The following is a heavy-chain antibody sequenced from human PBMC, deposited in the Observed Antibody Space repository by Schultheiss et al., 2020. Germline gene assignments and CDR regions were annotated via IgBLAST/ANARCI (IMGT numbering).Heavy chain of an antibody. J-gene: IGHJ6*02. D-gene: IGHD3-3*01. CDR3: ARYYDFWSAARYLDV. Sequence: SETLSLTCTVSGGSISSSSYYWGWIRQPPGKGLEWIGEIYHSGSTNYNPSLKSRVTISVDTSKNQFSLKLSSVTAADTAVYYCARYYDFWSAARYLDVWGQGTTVTVSS. CDR1: GGSISSSSYY. V-gene: IGHV4-39*07. CDR2: IYHSGST.